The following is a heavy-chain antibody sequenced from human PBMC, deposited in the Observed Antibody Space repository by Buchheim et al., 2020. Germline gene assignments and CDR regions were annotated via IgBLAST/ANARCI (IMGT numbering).Heavy chain of an antibody. V-gene: IGHV4-31*03. CDR3: ARGRGNRYYYDSSGTAYFDY. CDR2: IYYSGST. CDR1: GGSISSGGYY. J-gene: IGHJ4*02. D-gene: IGHD3-22*01. Sequence: QVQLQESGPGLVKPSQTLSLTCTVSGGSISSGGYYWSWIRQHPGKGLEWIGYIYYSGSTYYKSSPKSRVTISVDTSKKPLSLKLSSVTAADTAVYYCARGRGNRYYYDSSGTAYFDYWGQGTL.